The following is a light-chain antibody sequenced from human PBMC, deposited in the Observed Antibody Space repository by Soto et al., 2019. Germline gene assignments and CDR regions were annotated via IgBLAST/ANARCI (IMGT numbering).Light chain of an antibody. V-gene: IGKV3D-20*02. Sequence: EIVLTQSPGTLSLSPGEGATLSCRASQSVSSSYLSWYQQKPGQAPRLLVYDTSNRATGIPARFSGGGSGTDFTLTISSLEPEDFAVYYCQQRSNWPLTFGGGTKVEI. CDR1: QSVSSSY. J-gene: IGKJ4*01. CDR2: DTS. CDR3: QQRSNWPLT.